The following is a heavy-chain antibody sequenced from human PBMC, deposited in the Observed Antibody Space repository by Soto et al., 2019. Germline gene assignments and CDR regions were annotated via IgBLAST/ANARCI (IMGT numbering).Heavy chain of an antibody. CDR1: GVSCSGYD. D-gene: IGHD6-13*01. J-gene: IGHJ5*02. V-gene: IGHV4-34*01. CDR3: ARGGGSSSEPNWFDP. Sequence: SETLSLTCAVYGVSCSGYDGIWIRQPPGKGLEWIGEINHSGSTNYNPSLKSRVTISVDTSKNQFSLKLSSVTAADTAVYYCARGGGSSSEPNWFDPWGQGTLVTVSS. CDR2: INHSGST.